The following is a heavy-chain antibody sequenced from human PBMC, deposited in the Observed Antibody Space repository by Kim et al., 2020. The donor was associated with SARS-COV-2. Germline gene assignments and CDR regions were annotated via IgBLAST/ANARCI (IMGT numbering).Heavy chain of an antibody. J-gene: IGHJ6*02. CDR3: ARENYSYYYDGMDV. D-gene: IGHD4-4*01. V-gene: IGHV3-30*03. Sequence: ADPVEGGYTITRDNAKNTVYLQMNSLRAEDTAVYYCARENYSYYYDGMDVWGQETTVTVSS.